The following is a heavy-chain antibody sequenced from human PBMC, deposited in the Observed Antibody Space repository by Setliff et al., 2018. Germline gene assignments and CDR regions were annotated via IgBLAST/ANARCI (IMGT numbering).Heavy chain of an antibody. Sequence: SETLSLTCAVSGGSISSGGYSWSWIRQPPGKGLEWIGSIYYSGSTNYNPSPKSRVTISVDTSKNQFSLKLSSVTAADTGVYYCARGLVDERTAYPYAEYFQYWGDGTLVTVSS. CDR1: GGSISSGGYS. J-gene: IGHJ4*01. CDR2: IYYSGST. V-gene: IGHV4-30-2*03. D-gene: IGHD3-16*01. CDR3: ARGLVDERTAYPYAEYFQY.